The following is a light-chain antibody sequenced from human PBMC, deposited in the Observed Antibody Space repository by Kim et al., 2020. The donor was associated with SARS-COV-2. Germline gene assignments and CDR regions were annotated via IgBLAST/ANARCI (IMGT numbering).Light chain of an antibody. V-gene: IGLV3-19*01. CDR1: GRRPSY. Sequence: VALGQTDRITSHGDGRRPSYATWDHHRPGQPPILVIYGKNSRPALLPDRFSGSSAGNTASLTITGARSEDEADYHCNSRDSSGNHLFGGGTQLTVL. CDR2: GKN. J-gene: IGLJ2*01. CDR3: NSRDSSGNHL.